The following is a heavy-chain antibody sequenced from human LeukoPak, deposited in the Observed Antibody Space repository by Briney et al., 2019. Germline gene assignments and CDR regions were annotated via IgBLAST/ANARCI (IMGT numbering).Heavy chain of an antibody. D-gene: IGHD6-19*01. Sequence: SETLSLTCAVYGGSFSGYYWSWIRQPPGKGLEWIGEINHSGSTNYYTSLKSRVPISLEKFKNQFSLKMSSVAAAKTAVYYCTRGFFSGWYGRGYYYYLDAWGKGTTVTVSS. CDR2: INHSGST. CDR1: GGSFSGYY. V-gene: IGHV4-34*01. CDR3: TRGFFSGWYGRGYYYYLDA. J-gene: IGHJ6*03.